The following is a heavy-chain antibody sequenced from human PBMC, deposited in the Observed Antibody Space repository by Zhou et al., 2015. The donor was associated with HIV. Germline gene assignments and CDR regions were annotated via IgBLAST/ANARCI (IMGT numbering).Heavy chain of an antibody. D-gene: IGHD3-9*01. Sequence: EVQLVESGGGLVQPGGSLRVSCAASGFTLSNYWMHWVRQAPGKGLVWVARVSFDGRRTDYADAVQGRFTISRDNAEKTLYLQMNNVRIEDTGVYHCARVRLPGRQFDWLVSPVAYWGQGTQVTVAS. J-gene: IGHJ4*02. CDR1: GFTLSNYW. CDR2: VSFDGRRT. CDR3: ARVRLPGRQFDWLVSPVAY. V-gene: IGHV3-74*01.